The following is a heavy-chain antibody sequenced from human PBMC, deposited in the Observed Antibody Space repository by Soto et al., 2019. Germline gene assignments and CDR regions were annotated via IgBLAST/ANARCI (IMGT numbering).Heavy chain of an antibody. CDR1: GFTFSSYA. J-gene: IGHJ6*02. CDR3: AKESVDSSGYYYYGMDV. D-gene: IGHD3-22*01. V-gene: IGHV3-23*01. CDR2: ISGSGGST. Sequence: GGSLRLSCAASGFTFSSYAMSWVRQAPGKGLEWVSAISGSGGSTYYADSVKGRFTISRDNSKNTLYLQMNSLRAEDTAVYYCAKESVDSSGYYYYGMDVWGQGTTVTVSS.